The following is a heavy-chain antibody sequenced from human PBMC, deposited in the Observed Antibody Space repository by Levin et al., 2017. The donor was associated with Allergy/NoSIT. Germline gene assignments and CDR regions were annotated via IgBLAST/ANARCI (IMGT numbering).Heavy chain of an antibody. CDR2: ISSSSSYI. J-gene: IGHJ6*02. D-gene: IGHD2-15*01. CDR1: GFTFSSYS. CDR3: ARDRSGYCTNGVCSPAGYCSGGSCSYYYYYGMDV. V-gene: IGHV3-21*01. Sequence: NTGGSLRLSCAASGFTFSSYSMNWVRQAPGKGLEWVSSISSSSSYIYYADSVKGRFTISRDNAKNSLYLQMNSLRAEDTAVYYCARDRSGYCTNGVCSPAGYCSGGSCSYYYYYGMDVWGQGTTVTVSS.